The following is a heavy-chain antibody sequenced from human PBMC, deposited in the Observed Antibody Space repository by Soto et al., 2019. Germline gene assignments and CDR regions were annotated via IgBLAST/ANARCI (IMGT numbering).Heavy chain of an antibody. V-gene: IGHV3-30*18. J-gene: IGHJ4*02. D-gene: IGHD2-15*01. CDR2: ISYDGSNK. CDR3: AKDEDNRYCSGGSCYAGLDY. Sequence: QVQLVESGGGVVQPGRSLRLSCAASGFTFSSYGMHWVRQAPGKGLEWVAVISYDGSNKYYADSVKGRFTISRDNSKNTRNLQMNSLRAEDTAVYYCAKDEDNRYCSGGSCYAGLDYWGQGTLVTVSS. CDR1: GFTFSSYG.